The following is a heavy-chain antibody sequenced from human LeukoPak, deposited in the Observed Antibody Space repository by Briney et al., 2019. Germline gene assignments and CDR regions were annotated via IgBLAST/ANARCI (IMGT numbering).Heavy chain of an antibody. Sequence: PGGSLRLSCAASGFIFSSYWMHWVRQAPGKGLVWVSRINSDESSTSYADSVKGRFTISRDNAKNTLFLQMNSLRAEDTAVYYCARALPSPSGYFDYWGQGTLVTVSS. CDR2: INSDESST. J-gene: IGHJ4*02. CDR1: GFIFSSYW. CDR3: ARALPSPSGYFDY. D-gene: IGHD7-27*01. V-gene: IGHV3-74*01.